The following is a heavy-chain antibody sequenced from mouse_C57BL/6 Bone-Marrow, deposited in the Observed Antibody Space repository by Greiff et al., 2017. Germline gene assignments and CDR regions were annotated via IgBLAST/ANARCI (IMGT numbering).Heavy chain of an antibody. D-gene: IGHD4-1*01. V-gene: IGHV1-81*01. CDR1: GYTFTSYG. Sequence: VKLVESGAELARPGASVKLSCKASGYTFTSYGISWVKQRTGQGLEWIGEIYPRSGNTYYNEKFKGKATLTADKSSSTAYMELRSLTSEDSAVYFCAKLGRRAYWGQGTLVTVSA. CDR3: AKLGRRAY. J-gene: IGHJ3*01. CDR2: IYPRSGNT.